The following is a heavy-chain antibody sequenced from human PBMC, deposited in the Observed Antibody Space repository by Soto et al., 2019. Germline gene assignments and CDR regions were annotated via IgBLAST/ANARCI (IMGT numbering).Heavy chain of an antibody. CDR2: IIPIFGTA. J-gene: IGHJ6*02. CDR1: GGTFSSYA. Sequence: ASVKVSCKASGGTFSSYAISWVRQAPGQGLEWMGGIIPIFGTANYAQKFQGRVTITADESTSTAYMELSSLRSEDTAVYYCAMYCSSTSCYSRTNYYYYGMDVWGQGTTVTVSS. CDR3: AMYCSSTSCYSRTNYYYYGMDV. D-gene: IGHD2-2*01. V-gene: IGHV1-69*13.